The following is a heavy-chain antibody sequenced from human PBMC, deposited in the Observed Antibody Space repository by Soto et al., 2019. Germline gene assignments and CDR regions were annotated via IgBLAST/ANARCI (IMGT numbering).Heavy chain of an antibody. Sequence: QVQLQQWGAGLLKPSETLSLTCAVYGGSFSAYYWTWIRQPPGKGLEWVGEINHSGSTNYNPSLKSRVTISVGTSKNQFSLQLTSVTAADTAVYYCASPRPTRGALDYWGRGTLVTVSS. CDR3: ASPRPTRGALDY. CDR2: INHSGST. D-gene: IGHD2-15*01. V-gene: IGHV4-34*01. CDR1: GGSFSAYY. J-gene: IGHJ4*02.